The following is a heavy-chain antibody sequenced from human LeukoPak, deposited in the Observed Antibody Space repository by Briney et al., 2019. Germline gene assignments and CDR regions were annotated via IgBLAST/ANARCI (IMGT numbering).Heavy chain of an antibody. CDR3: AREIKDYYDTYYFGY. CDR2: IYYSGST. J-gene: IGHJ4*02. D-gene: IGHD3-22*01. V-gene: IGHV4-30-4*01. Sequence: PSETLSLTCTVSGGSISSGDYYWSWIRQPPGKGLEWIGYIYYSGSTYYNPSLKSRVTISVDTSKNQFSLKLSSVTAADTAVYYCAREIKDYYDTYYFGYWGQGTLVTVSS. CDR1: GGSISSGDYY.